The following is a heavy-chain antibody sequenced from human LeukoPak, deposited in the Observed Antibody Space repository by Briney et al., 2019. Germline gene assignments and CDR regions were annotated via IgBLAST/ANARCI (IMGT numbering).Heavy chain of an antibody. CDR3: AKTQDYYGSGSYYNVYYYYYMDV. V-gene: IGHV3-30*02. Sequence: GGSLRLSCAASGFTFSSYGMHWVRQAPGKGLEWVAFIRYDGSNKYYADSVKGRFTISRDNSKNTLHLQMNSLRPEDTAVYYCAKTQDYYGSGSYYNVYYYYYMDVWGKGTTVTVSS. CDR1: GFTFSSYG. CDR2: IRYDGSNK. J-gene: IGHJ6*03. D-gene: IGHD3-10*01.